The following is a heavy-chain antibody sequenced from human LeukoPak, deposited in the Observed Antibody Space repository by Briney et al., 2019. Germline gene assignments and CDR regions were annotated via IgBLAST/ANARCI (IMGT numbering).Heavy chain of an antibody. Sequence: PGGSLRLSCAASGFTFSSYAMSWVRQAPGKGLEWVSATSGSGGSTYYADSVKGRFTISRDNSKNTLYLQMNSLRAEDTAVYYCAKDGEGLGGPFDYWGQGTLVTVSS. J-gene: IGHJ4*02. D-gene: IGHD3-16*01. CDR3: AKDGEGLGGPFDY. CDR2: TSGSGGST. V-gene: IGHV3-23*01. CDR1: GFTFSSYA.